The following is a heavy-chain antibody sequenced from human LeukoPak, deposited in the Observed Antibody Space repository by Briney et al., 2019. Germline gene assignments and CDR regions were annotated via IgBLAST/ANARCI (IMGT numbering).Heavy chain of an antibody. V-gene: IGHV3-9*01. CDR2: ISWNSGSI. CDR1: GFTFDDYA. CDR3: AKEGGSGWYMGDDY. J-gene: IGHJ4*02. D-gene: IGHD6-19*01. Sequence: GGSLRLSCAASGFTFDDYAMHWVRQAPGKGLEWVSGISWNSGSIGYADSVKARFTISRDNAKNSLYLQMNSLRAEDTALYYCAKEGGSGWYMGDDYWGQGTLVTVSS.